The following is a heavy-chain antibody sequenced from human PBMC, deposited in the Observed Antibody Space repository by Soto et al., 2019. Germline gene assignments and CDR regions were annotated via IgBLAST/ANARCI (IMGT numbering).Heavy chain of an antibody. CDR3: AREIRVYCSSTSCYTHYGMDV. D-gene: IGHD2-2*02. CDR2: ISSSGSTI. CDR1: GFTFSSYE. Sequence: SGGSLRLSCAASGFTFSSYEMNWVRQAPGKGLEWGSYISSSGSTIYYADSVKGRFTISRDNAKNSLYLQMNSLRAEDTAVYYCAREIRVYCSSTSCYTHYGMDVWGQGTTVTVSS. J-gene: IGHJ6*02. V-gene: IGHV3-48*03.